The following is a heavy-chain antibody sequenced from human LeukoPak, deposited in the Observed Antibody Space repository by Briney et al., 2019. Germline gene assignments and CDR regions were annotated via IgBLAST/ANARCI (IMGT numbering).Heavy chain of an antibody. CDR1: GYTFTGYY. Sequence: ASVKVSCKASGYTFTGYYMRWVRQAPGQGLEWMGWINPNSGGTNYAQKFQGRVTMTRDTSISTAYMELSRLRSDDTAVYYCARDLAGYSGYDVPFDYWGQGTLVTVSS. V-gene: IGHV1-2*02. CDR2: INPNSGGT. CDR3: ARDLAGYSGYDVPFDY. D-gene: IGHD5-12*01. J-gene: IGHJ4*02.